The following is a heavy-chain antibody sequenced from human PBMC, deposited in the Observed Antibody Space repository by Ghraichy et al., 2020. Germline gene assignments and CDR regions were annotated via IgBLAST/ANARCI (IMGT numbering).Heavy chain of an antibody. CDR3: ARTIVVVPAALWGGQWLVGYYFDY. D-gene: IGHD2-2*01. V-gene: IGHV4-34*01. Sequence: SETLSLTCAVYGGSFSGYYWSWIRQPPGKGLEWIGEINHSGSTNYNPSLKSRVTISVDTSKNQFSLKLSSVTAADTAVYYCARTIVVVPAALWGGQWLVGYYFDYWGQGTLVTVSS. CDR2: INHSGST. J-gene: IGHJ4*02. CDR1: GGSFSGYY.